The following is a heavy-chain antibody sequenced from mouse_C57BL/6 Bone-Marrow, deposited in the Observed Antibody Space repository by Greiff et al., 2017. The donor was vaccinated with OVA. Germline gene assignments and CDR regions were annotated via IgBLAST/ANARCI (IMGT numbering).Heavy chain of an antibody. D-gene: IGHD2-1*01. Sequence: QVQLKQPGAELVKPGASVKLSCKASGYTFTSYWMHWVKQRPGRGLEWIGRIDPNSGGTKYNEKFKSKATLTVDKPSSTAYMQLSSLTSEDSALYYCARSHGNYYFDYWGQGTTLTVSS. J-gene: IGHJ2*01. CDR2: IDPNSGGT. CDR3: ARSHGNYYFDY. CDR1: GYTFTSYW. V-gene: IGHV1-72*01.